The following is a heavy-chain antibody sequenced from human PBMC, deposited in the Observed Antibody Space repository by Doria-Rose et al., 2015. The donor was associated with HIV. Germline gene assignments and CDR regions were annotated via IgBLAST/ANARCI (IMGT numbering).Heavy chain of an antibody. CDR3: ATGVTLDY. Sequence: QLVQSGGGLVRPGGSLRLSCATSGFTSSSHRINWVRQAPGKVLEWVSSISSTSAYINYADSVRGRFTISRDNARNSLYLQMDSLRAEDTAIYYCATGVTLDYWGQGTLVTVSS. CDR1: GFTSSSHR. V-gene: IGHV3-21*01. D-gene: IGHD3-10*01. J-gene: IGHJ4*02. CDR2: ISSTSAYI.